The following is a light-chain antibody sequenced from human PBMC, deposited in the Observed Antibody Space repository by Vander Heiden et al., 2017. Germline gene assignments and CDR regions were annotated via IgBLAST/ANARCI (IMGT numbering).Light chain of an antibody. Sequence: EIVMTQSPATLSVSPGERATLSCRASQVVRSNLAWYQQKPGQPPRLLIYGASTRATGIPARFSGSGSGTEFTLTISSLQSEDFAVYYCQQYNEWPPMYAFGQGTKLEIK. CDR3: QQYNEWPPMYA. CDR1: QVVRSN. J-gene: IGKJ2*01. CDR2: GAS. V-gene: IGKV3-15*01.